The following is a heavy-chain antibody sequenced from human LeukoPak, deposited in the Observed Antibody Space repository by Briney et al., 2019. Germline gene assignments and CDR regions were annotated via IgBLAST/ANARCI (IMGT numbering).Heavy chain of an antibody. CDR3: ATMWSGGEDSGSYRRWFDP. CDR2: FYYSGST. D-gene: IGHD1-26*01. J-gene: IGHJ5*02. CDR1: GGSISSSSYY. Sequence: SETLSLTCTVSGGSISSSSYYWGWLRQPPGKGLEWIGTFYYSGSTYYNPSLKSRVTISVDTSKNQFSLKLSSVTAADTAVYYCATMWSGGEDSGSYRRWFDPWGQGTLVTVSS. V-gene: IGHV4-39*07.